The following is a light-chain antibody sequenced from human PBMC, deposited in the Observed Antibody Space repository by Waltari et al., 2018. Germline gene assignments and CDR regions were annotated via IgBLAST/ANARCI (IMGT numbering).Light chain of an antibody. Sequence: QSALTQPASVSGSPGQSITLSCTGTRSDVGAYNSVSWHQHHPGKAPNPRIYHASKRPSGVSNRFSGSKSGNTASLTISGLQAEDEADYYCSSYTSSSTKVFGGGTKLTVL. V-gene: IGLV2-14*03. CDR3: SSYTSSSTKV. CDR2: HAS. CDR1: RSDVGAYNS. J-gene: IGLJ2*01.